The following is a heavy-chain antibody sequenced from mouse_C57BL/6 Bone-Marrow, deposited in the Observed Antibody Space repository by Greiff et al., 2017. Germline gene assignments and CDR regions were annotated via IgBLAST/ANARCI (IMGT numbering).Heavy chain of an antibody. CDR2: IYPRSGNT. V-gene: IGHV1-81*01. D-gene: IGHD2-2*01. CDR3: ARWSGYGYDRDDFDY. CDR1: GYTFTSYG. Sequence: QVQLQQSGAELARPGASVKLSCKASGYTFTSYGISWVKQRTGQGLEWIGEIYPRSGNTYYNEKFKGKATLTADKSSSTAYMELRSLTSEDSAVYYCARWSGYGYDRDDFDYWGQGTTLTVSS. J-gene: IGHJ2*01.